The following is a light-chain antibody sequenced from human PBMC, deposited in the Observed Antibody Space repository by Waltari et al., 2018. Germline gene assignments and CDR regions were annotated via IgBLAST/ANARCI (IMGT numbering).Light chain of an antibody. CDR2: EVS. CDR3: SSYTNRATLRV. V-gene: IGLV2-14*01. Sequence: QSALAPPASVSGSPGQSIAISCTGTSSDIGNYNYVSWYQQHPGKAPKLILYEVSDRPSGVSRRFSGSKSGNKATLTISGLQADDEADYYCSSYTNRATLRVFGTGTKVTVL. J-gene: IGLJ1*01. CDR1: SSDIGNYNY.